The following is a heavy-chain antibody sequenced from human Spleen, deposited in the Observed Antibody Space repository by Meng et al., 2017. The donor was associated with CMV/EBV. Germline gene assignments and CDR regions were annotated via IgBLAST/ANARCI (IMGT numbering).Heavy chain of an antibody. Sequence: CKASGGTFSIYSVNWVRQAPGQGLEWMGRVIPMTGTADFAQKFQGRVTITADKSTGTAYMELGSLRSDDTAIYYCARDDYDGALHYWGQGTLVTVSS. D-gene: IGHD3-10*01. V-gene: IGHV1-69*08. CDR1: GGTFSIYS. J-gene: IGHJ4*02. CDR2: VIPMTGTA. CDR3: ARDDYDGALHY.